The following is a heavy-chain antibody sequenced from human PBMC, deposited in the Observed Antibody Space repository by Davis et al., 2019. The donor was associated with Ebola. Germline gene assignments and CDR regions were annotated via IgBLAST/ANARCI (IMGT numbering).Heavy chain of an antibody. D-gene: IGHD6-6*01. V-gene: IGHV1-8*01. J-gene: IGHJ5*02. CDR1: GYTFSSYD. CDR3: TRGIARRQLGSWFDP. CDR2: MNPSSGNT. Sequence: ASVKVSCKASGYTFSSYDINWVRQATGQGLEWMGWMNPSSGNTGYAQKFQGRVAMTRDTSITTAYMELSSLSFDDTAVYFCTRGIARRQLGSWFDPWGQGTPVTVSS.